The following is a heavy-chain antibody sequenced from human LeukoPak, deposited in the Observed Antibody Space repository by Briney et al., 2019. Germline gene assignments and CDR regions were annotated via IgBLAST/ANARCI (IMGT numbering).Heavy chain of an antibody. CDR2: ISGSSGII. J-gene: IGHJ4*02. Sequence: RAGGSLRLSSAASVFTFNTYTMNWVLQAPGKGLEWVSYISGSSGIIDYADSVRGRFTISRDNAKNSLYLQMNSLRAEDTAVYYCARDRRSGGSRYFDYWGQGTLVTVSS. CDR3: ARDRRSGGSRYFDY. D-gene: IGHD1-26*01. CDR1: VFTFNTYT. V-gene: IGHV3-48*01.